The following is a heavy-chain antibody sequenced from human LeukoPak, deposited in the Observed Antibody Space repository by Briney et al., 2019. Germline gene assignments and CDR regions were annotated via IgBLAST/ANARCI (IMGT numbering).Heavy chain of an antibody. J-gene: IGHJ4*02. CDR2: INWNGGST. V-gene: IGHV3-20*04. CDR3: ARDYYDSSGYSYFDY. D-gene: IGHD3-22*01. CDR1: GFTFSRYW. Sequence: PGGSLRLSCAASGFTFSRYWMTWVRQAPGKGLEWVSGINWNGGSTGYADSVKGRFTISRDNAKNSLYLQMNSLRAEDTALYYCARDYYDSSGYSYFDYRGQGTLVTVSS.